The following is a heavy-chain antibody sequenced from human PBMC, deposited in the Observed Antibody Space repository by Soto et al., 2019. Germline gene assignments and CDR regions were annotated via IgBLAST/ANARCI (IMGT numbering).Heavy chain of an antibody. CDR2: ISGSGGST. V-gene: IGHV3-23*01. J-gene: IGHJ4*02. D-gene: IGHD3-3*01. Sequence: GGSLRLSCAASGFTFSSYAMSWVRQAPGKGLEWVSAISGSGGSTYYADSVKGRFTISRDNSKNTLYLQMNSLRAEDTAVYYCAKDKNYDFWSGPVFDYWGQGTLVTVSS. CDR3: AKDKNYDFWSGPVFDY. CDR1: GFTFSSYA.